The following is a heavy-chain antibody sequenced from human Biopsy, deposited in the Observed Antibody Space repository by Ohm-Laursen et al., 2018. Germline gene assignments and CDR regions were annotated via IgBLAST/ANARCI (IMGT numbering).Heavy chain of an antibody. D-gene: IGHD3-22*01. CDR2: INHSGRT. CDR3: VRGVDYYDPYHYYALDV. Sequence: TLSLTCSVYGESFNGYYWSWIRQTPGKGLEWIGEINHSGRTNYNPSLKSRVTISVDTSKIQFSLKVRSVTAADTAVYYCVRGVDYYDPYHYYALDVWGQGTTVTVSS. J-gene: IGHJ6*02. CDR1: GESFNGYY. V-gene: IGHV4-34*01.